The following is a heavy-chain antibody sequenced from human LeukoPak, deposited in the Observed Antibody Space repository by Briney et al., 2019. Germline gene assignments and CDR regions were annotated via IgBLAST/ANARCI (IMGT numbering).Heavy chain of an antibody. Sequence: ASVKVSCRASGYTFTSYGISWVRQAPGQGLEWMGWISAYNGNTNYAQKLQGRVTMTTDTSTSTAYMELRSLRSDDTAVYYCARKSYGDYSHDLYYYMDVWGKGTTVTVSS. CDR3: ARKSYGDYSHDLYYYMDV. CDR1: GYTFTSYG. CDR2: ISAYNGNT. D-gene: IGHD4-17*01. V-gene: IGHV1-18*01. J-gene: IGHJ6*03.